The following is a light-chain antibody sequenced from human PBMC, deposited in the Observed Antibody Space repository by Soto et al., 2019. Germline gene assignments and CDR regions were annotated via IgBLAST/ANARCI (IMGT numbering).Light chain of an antibody. Sequence: DIQMTQSPDFLSASVGDRVTITCRASQGISSHLNWYQQKPGKAPKLLIHAASTLQSGAPSRFGRSGSGADFTLTINTLQPEDFATYYCQQSYSVPITFGQGTRLEIK. V-gene: IGKV1-39*01. CDR1: QGISSH. J-gene: IGKJ5*01. CDR3: QQSYSVPIT. CDR2: AAS.